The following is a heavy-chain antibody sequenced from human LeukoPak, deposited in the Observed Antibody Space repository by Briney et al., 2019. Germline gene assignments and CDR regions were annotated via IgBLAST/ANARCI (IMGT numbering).Heavy chain of an antibody. V-gene: IGHV1-2*02. CDR2: INPNSGGT. CDR1: GYTFTGYY. D-gene: IGHD6-19*01. CDR3: ARPGIAVAGQRGYFDY. Sequence: ASVTVSCTASGYTFTGYYMHWVRQAPGQGLEWMGWINPNSGGTNYAQKFQGRVTMTRDTSISTAYMELSRLRSDDTAVYYCARPGIAVAGQRGYFDYWGQGTLVTVSS. J-gene: IGHJ4*02.